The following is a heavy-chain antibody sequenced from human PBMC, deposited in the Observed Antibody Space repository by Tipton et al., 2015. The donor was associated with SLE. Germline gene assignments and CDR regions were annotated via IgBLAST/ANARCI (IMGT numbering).Heavy chain of an antibody. CDR2: IYYRGTT. D-gene: IGHD5-18*01. V-gene: IGHV4-39*07. J-gene: IGHJ4*02. Sequence: LRLSCPVSGGSISRISSYWGWIRQPPGKGLEWIASIYYRGTTYYSPSLKSRVTISVDASKNQFSLKLNSVTAADTGVYYCARGQNHVDTATLFDSWGQGTLVTVSS. CDR3: ARGQNHVDTATLFDS. CDR1: GGSISRISSY.